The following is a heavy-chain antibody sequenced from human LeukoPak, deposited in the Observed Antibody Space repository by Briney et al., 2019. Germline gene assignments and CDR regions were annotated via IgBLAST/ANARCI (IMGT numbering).Heavy chain of an antibody. Sequence: TSETLSLTCTVSGGSITSSYWSWIRQPPGKGLEWIGYIYFSGSTNYNPSLKSRVTISVDTSKNQFSLKLSSVTAADTAVYYCASWARDTAMVTWAFDVWGQGTMVTVSS. D-gene: IGHD5-18*01. CDR3: ASWARDTAMVTWAFDV. CDR2: IYFSGST. CDR1: GGSITSSY. V-gene: IGHV4-59*01. J-gene: IGHJ3*01.